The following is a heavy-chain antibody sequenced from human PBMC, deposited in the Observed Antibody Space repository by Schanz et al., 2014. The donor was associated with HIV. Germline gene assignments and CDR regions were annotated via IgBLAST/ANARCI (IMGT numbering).Heavy chain of an antibody. Sequence: QVQLVQSGAEVKKPGASVKVSCKASGGTFSIYAISWVRQAPGQGLEWMGGIIPIFGTANYAQKFQGRVTIIADDSTSTAYMELSSLRSADTAVYFCARAAFSSEYYYGMDVWGRGTTVIVSS. CDR2: IIPIFGTA. CDR3: ARAAFSSEYYYGMDV. CDR1: GGTFSIYA. D-gene: IGHD3-3*02. J-gene: IGHJ6*02. V-gene: IGHV1-69*13.